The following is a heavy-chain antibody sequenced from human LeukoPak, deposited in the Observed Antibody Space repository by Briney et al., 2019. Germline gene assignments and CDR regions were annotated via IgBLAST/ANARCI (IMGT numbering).Heavy chain of an antibody. CDR3: ARVLLWFGESHGMAV. J-gene: IGHJ6*02. V-gene: IGHV3-33*01. Sequence: GGSLRLSCAASGFTFSSYGMHWGPQGPGKGLEWVAGIWYDVSNKYYADSVTGPFTISRDNSKNTLYLQLNRLRAEDTAVYYCARVLLWFGESHGMAVWGQGTTVTVSS. CDR2: IWYDVSNK. D-gene: IGHD3-10*01. CDR1: GFTFSSYG.